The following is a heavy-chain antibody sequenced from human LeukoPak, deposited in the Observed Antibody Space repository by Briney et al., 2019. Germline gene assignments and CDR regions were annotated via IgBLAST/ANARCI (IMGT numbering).Heavy chain of an antibody. J-gene: IGHJ5*02. V-gene: IGHV4-4*09. CDR2: THTSGSP. CDR3: ARVCSVAVAGIEYNWFDP. Sequence: SETLSLTCTVSGGSMTHYFWNWIRQPPGKGLEWIGYTHTSGSPDYSRSLKSRVTISLDTSKNQFSLMLSSVTAADTAVYYCARVCSVAVAGIEYNWFDPWGQGTLVTVSS. D-gene: IGHD6-19*01. CDR1: GGSMTHYF.